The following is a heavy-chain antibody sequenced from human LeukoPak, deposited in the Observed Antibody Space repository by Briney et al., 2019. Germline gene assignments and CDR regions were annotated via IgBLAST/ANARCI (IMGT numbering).Heavy chain of an antibody. Sequence: SETLSLTCTVSGGSISSYYWSWIRQPPGKGLEWIGYIYYSGSTNYNPSLKSRVTISVDTSKNQFSLKLSSVTAADTAVYYCARDTAVAGTWYFDHWGRGTLVTVSS. D-gene: IGHD6-19*01. CDR1: GGSISSYY. CDR2: IYYSGST. V-gene: IGHV4-59*01. J-gene: IGHJ2*01. CDR3: ARDTAVAGTWYFDH.